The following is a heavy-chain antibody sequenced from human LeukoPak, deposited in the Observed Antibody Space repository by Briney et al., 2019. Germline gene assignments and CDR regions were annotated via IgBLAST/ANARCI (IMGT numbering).Heavy chain of an antibody. V-gene: IGHV1-46*01. CDR3: AREEGNWGDAFDI. J-gene: IGHJ3*02. CDR1: GYTFTSNY. CDR2: ISPSGGST. D-gene: IGHD7-27*01. Sequence: ASVKVSCKAFGYTFTSNYMHWVRQAPGQGPEWMGVISPSGGSTTYAQKFQGRVTMTTDTSTSTAYMELRSLRSDDTAVYYCAREEGNWGDAFDIWGQGTMVTVSS.